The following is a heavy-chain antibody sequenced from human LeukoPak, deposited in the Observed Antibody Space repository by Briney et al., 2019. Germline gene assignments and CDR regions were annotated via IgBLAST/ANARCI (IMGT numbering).Heavy chain of an antibody. CDR2: MNPNSGNT. V-gene: IGHV1-8*01. CDR3: ARGEAAGVVNDAFDI. Sequence: ASVKVSCKASGYTFTSYDINWVRQAPGQGLEWMGWMNPNSGNTGYAQKFQGGVTMTRNTSISTAYMELSSLRSEDTAVYYCARGEAAGVVNDAFDIWGQGAMVTVYS. CDR1: GYTFTSYD. J-gene: IGHJ3*02. D-gene: IGHD6-13*01.